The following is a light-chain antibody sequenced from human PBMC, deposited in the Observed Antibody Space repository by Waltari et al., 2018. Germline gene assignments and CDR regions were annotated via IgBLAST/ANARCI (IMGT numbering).Light chain of an antibody. J-gene: IGLJ3*02. Sequence: SALTQPRSVSGSPGQSVTISCTGTTNDLGSYNYVSWYQQHPGKAPKLRILDVTKRPSGVPERLSGSKSGNTASLTISGLRAEDEAEYYCCSYAGSYTWVFGGGTKLTVV. CDR2: DVT. CDR1: TNDLGSYNY. V-gene: IGLV2-11*01. CDR3: CSYAGSYTWV.